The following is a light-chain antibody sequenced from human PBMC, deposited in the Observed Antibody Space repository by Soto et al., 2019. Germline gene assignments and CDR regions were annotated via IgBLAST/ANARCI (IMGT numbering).Light chain of an antibody. CDR2: GAS. Sequence: EIVMTQSPATLSVSPGERATLSCRASQSVSGNLAWYQQKPGQAPRLLIYGASARATGIPARFSGSGSGTEFTLTISSLQSEDFAVYYCQQYNNWPKTFGQGTKVAIK. V-gene: IGKV3-15*01. J-gene: IGKJ1*01. CDR3: QQYNNWPKT. CDR1: QSVSGN.